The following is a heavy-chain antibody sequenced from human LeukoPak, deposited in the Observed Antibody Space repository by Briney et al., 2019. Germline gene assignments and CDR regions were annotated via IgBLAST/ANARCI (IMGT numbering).Heavy chain of an antibody. CDR1: GSTFSSYG. V-gene: IGHV3-21*01. J-gene: IGHJ5*02. CDR3: ARRLTQYDCFDP. CDR2: ISSSTSYI. D-gene: IGHD2-2*01. Sequence: GGSLRLSCAASGSTFSSYGMNWIRQAPGKGLEWVSSISSSTSYIYYADSVKGRFTISKDNAKNSLYLQMNSLRAEDTAVYYCARRLTQYDCFDPWGQGILVTVSS.